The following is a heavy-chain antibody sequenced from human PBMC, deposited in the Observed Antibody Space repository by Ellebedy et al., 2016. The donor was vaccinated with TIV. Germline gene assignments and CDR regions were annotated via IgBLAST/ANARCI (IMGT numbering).Heavy chain of an antibody. CDR1: GGSISSGSYY. D-gene: IGHD3-3*01. J-gene: IGHJ4*02. V-gene: IGHV4-61*01. CDR3: ASAEDFWSSFDY. Sequence: SETLSLTXTVSGGSISSGSYYWSWIRQPPGKGLEWIGYIYYSGSTNYNPSLKSRVTISVDTSKNQFSLKLSSVTAADTAVYYCASAEDFWSSFDYWGQGTLVTVSS. CDR2: IYYSGST.